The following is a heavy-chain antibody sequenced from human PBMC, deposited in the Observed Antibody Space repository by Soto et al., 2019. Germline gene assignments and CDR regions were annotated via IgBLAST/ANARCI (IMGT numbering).Heavy chain of an antibody. CDR2: TSTDGSNK. Sequence: GGSLRLSCAASGFTFNTYPLFWARQAPGKGLEWLATTSTDGSNKYYADSVKGRFTISRDNSHNTLYLQLNSLRPEDTAVYFCATLGNAANSGGWGQGTLVTVSS. J-gene: IGHJ4*02. V-gene: IGHV3-30-3*01. D-gene: IGHD2-15*01. CDR1: GFTFNTYP. CDR3: ATLGNAANSGG.